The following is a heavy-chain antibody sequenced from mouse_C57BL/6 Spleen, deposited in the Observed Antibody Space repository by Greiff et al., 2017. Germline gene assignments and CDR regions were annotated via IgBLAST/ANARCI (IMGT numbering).Heavy chain of an antibody. Sequence: VQLQQPGAELVKPGASVKLSCKASGYPFTSYWMHWVKQRPGRGLEWIGRIDPNSGGTKYNEKFKSKATLTVDKPSSTAYMQHSSLTSEDSAVSWCVRITTVVGPPRYFGVWGTVTTVTVSS. CDR3: VRITTVVGPPRYFGV. J-gene: IGHJ1*03. CDR1: GYPFTSYW. CDR2: IDPNSGGT. V-gene: IGHV1-72*01. D-gene: IGHD1-1*01.